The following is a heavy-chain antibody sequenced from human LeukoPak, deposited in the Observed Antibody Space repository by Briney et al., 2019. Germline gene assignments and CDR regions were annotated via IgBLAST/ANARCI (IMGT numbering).Heavy chain of an antibody. J-gene: IGHJ4*02. CDR3: AGGSNYYDSSGYYDY. CDR1: GVSISSYY. D-gene: IGHD3-22*01. CDR2: IYTSGST. V-gene: IGHV4-4*07. Sequence: SETLSLTCTVSGVSISSYYWSWIRQPAGKGLEWIGRIYTSGSTNYNPSLKSRVTMSVDTSKNQFSLKLSSVTAADTAVYYCAGGSNYYDSSGYYDYWGQGTLVTVSS.